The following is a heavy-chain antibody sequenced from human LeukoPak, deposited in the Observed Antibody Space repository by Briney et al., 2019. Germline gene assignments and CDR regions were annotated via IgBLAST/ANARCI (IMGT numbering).Heavy chain of an antibody. Sequence: PSETLSLTCTVSGGSISSYYWSWIRQPPGKGLEWIGYIYYSGSTNYNPSLKSRVTISVDTSKNQFSLKLSSVTAADTAVYYCASTMYSSSWYGQHYMDVWGKGTTVTVTS. D-gene: IGHD6-13*01. CDR1: GGSISSYY. V-gene: IGHV4-59*01. J-gene: IGHJ6*03. CDR3: ASTMYSSSWYGQHYMDV. CDR2: IYYSGST.